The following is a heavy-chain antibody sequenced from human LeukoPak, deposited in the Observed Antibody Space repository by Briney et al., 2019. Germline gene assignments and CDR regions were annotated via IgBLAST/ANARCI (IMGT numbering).Heavy chain of an antibody. CDR2: IYTSGST. CDR3: AREGTVAGTGNYYYGMDV. D-gene: IGHD6-19*01. J-gene: IGHJ6*02. CDR1: GGSISSGSYY. V-gene: IGHV4-61*02. Sequence: SQTLSLTCTVSGGSISSGSYYWSWIRQPAGKGLEWIGRIYTSGSTNYNPSLKSRVTISVDTSKNQFSLKLSSVTAADTAVYCCAREGTVAGTGNYYYGMDVWGQGTTVTVSS.